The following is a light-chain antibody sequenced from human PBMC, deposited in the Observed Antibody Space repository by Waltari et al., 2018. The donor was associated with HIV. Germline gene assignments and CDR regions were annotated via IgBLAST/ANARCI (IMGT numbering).Light chain of an antibody. Sequence: QSALTQPASVSGSPGQSITISCTGTSSDVGGHNYVPWYQQHPGKAPKLMIYEVSNRPSGVSNRFSGSKSGNTASLTISGLQAEDEADYYCSSYTSSSPYVFGTGTKVTVL. CDR1: SSDVGGHNY. J-gene: IGLJ1*01. CDR3: SSYTSSSPYV. CDR2: EVS. V-gene: IGLV2-14*01.